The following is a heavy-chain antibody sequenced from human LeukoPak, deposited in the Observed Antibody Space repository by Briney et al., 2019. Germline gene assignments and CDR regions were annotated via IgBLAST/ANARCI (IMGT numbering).Heavy chain of an antibody. CDR1: GVSITSYY. Sequence: SETLSLTCTVPGVSITSYYWSWIRQPAGQGLEYIGRTHSSRNTDYNPSLKTRVSMSVDTSKNQFSLKLSSVTAADTAVYYCASLEIGRAMTDYWGQGTLVTVSS. D-gene: IGHD2-2*01. V-gene: IGHV4-4*07. J-gene: IGHJ4*02. CDR3: ASLEIGRAMTDY. CDR2: THSSRNT.